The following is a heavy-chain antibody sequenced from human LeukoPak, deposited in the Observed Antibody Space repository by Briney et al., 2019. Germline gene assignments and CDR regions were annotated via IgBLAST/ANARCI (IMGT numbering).Heavy chain of an antibody. V-gene: IGHV4-34*01. CDR2: INHSGST. J-gene: IGHJ4*02. CDR1: GGSFSGYY. D-gene: IGHD2-2*01. CDR3: ARRMRVVPAAYYFDY. Sequence: SETLSLTCAVYGGSFSGYYWSWIRQPPGKGLEWIGEINHSGSTNYNPSLKSRVTISVGTSKNQFSLKLSFVTAADTAVYYCARRMRVVPAAYYFDYWGQGTLVTVSS.